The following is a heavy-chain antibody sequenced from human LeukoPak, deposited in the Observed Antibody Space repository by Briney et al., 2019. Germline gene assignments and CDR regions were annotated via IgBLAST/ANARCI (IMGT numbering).Heavy chain of an antibody. J-gene: IGHJ4*02. V-gene: IGHV3-23*01. CDR3: AKAPYGTVGYVPYFDY. Sequence: SGGSLRPSCAASGFTFTSYVMSWVRQAPGKGLEWVSAISSSGDGTSYTDSVKGRFTISRDNSKNTLYLQMISLRAEDTAVYYCAKAPYGTVGYVPYFDYWGQGTLVTVSS. D-gene: IGHD5-12*01. CDR1: GFTFTSYV. CDR2: ISSSGDGT.